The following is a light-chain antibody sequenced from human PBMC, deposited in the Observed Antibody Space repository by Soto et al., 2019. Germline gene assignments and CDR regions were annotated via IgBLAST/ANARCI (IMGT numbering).Light chain of an antibody. CDR1: SSDVGVYNY. CDR2: DVS. V-gene: IGLV2-14*01. J-gene: IGLJ1*01. Sequence: QSALTQPASVSGSPGQSITISCTGTSSDVGVYNYVSWYQQHPGKAPKLMIYDVSNRPSGVSNRFSGSKSGNTASLTISGLQAEDEAEYYCSSYTSSSTLNYVFGTGTKLTVL. CDR3: SSYTSSSTLNYV.